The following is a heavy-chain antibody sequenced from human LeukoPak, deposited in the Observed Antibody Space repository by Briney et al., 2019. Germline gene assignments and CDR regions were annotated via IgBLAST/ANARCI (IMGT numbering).Heavy chain of an antibody. CDR3: ARGYCSGGSCSLFDY. CDR1: GGSISSYY. J-gene: IGHJ4*02. D-gene: IGHD2-15*01. V-gene: IGHV4-59*01. CDR2: IYYSGST. Sequence: SETLSLTCTVSGGSISSYYWSWIRQPLGKGLEWIGYIYYSGSTNYNPSLKSRVTISVDTSKNQFSLKLSSVTAADTAVYYRARGYCSGGSCSLFDYWGQGTLVTVSS.